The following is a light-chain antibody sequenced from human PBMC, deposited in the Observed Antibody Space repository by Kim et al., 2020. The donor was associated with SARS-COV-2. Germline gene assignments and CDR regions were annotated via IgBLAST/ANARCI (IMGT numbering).Light chain of an antibody. CDR3: QSYDSSNWV. CDR1: SGSIASNY. CDR2: EDN. Sequence: GKTVTISCTGSSGSIASNYVQWDQQRPGSAPTTVIYEDNQRPSGVPDRFSGSIDSSSNSASLTISGLKTEDEADYYCQSYDSSNWVFGGGTKLTVL. J-gene: IGLJ3*02. V-gene: IGLV6-57*02.